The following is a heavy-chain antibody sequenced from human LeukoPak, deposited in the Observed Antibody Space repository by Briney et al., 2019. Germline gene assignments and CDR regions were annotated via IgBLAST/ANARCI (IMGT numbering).Heavy chain of an antibody. V-gene: IGHV4-59*01. D-gene: IGHD2-8*01. CDR2: IYYSGST. Sequence: SETLSLTCTVSGGSISSYYWSWIRQPPGKGLEWIGYIYYSGSTNYNPSLKSRVTISVDTSKNQFSLKLSSVTAADTAVYYCARDPWSYYYMDVWGKGTTATVSS. J-gene: IGHJ6*03. CDR1: GGSISSYY. CDR3: ARDPWSYYYMDV.